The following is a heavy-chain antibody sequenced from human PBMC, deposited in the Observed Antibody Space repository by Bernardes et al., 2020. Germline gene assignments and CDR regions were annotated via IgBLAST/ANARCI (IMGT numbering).Heavy chain of an antibody. D-gene: IGHD3-16*02. CDR3: ARVPLDDYIWGSYRYTGFDY. J-gene: IGHJ4*02. CDR1: GYSFTSYW. V-gene: IGHV5-51*01. Sequence: GESLKISCKGSGYSFTSYWIGWVRQMPGKGLEWMGIIYPGDSDTRYSPSFQGQVTISADKSISTAYLQWSSLKASDTAMYYCARVPLDDYIWGSYRYTGFDYWGQGTLVTVSS. CDR2: IYPGDSDT.